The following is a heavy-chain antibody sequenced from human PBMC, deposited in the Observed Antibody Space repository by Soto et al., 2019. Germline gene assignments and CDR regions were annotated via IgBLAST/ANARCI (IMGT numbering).Heavy chain of an antibody. CDR1: VFTFSGYS. CDR3: ANAYCSSTSCSDEYLKH. CDR2: ISGSGGAS. Sequence: VGSLRLSCASSVFTFSGYSMSCVRHSPGKWLEWVSAISGSGGASYYADSVKGRFTISRDNSKNTVYLQMNSLRAEDTAVYFCANAYCSSTSCSDEYLKHWGQGTLVNVSS. V-gene: IGHV3-23*01. J-gene: IGHJ1*01. D-gene: IGHD2-2*01.